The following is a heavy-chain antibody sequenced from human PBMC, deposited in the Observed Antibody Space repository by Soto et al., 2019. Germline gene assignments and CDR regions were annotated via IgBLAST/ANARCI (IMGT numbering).Heavy chain of an antibody. Sequence: QIQLVQSGAEVKKPGASVKVSCKASGYTFTSYGISWVRQAPGQGLEWMGWISAYNGNTNYAQKLQDRVTMTTDTSTSTAYMELRRLRSDDTAVYYCARDHGTYTIIWLPIEYWGQGTLVTVSS. CDR3: ARDHGTYTIIWLPIEY. D-gene: IGHD6-13*01. J-gene: IGHJ4*02. CDR2: ISAYNGNT. CDR1: GYTFTSYG. V-gene: IGHV1-18*01.